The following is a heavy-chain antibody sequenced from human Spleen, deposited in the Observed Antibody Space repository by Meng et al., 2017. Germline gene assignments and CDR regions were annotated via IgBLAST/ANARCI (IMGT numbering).Heavy chain of an antibody. D-gene: IGHD5-12*01. J-gene: IGHJ4*02. Sequence: QGQWRWPAPGLVKPSGTLSLPCAVSGGSIRSSNWWSWVRQPPGKGLEWIGEIYHSGSTNYNPSLKSRVTISVDKSKNQFSLKLSSVTAADTAVYYCASSWLRPYFDYWGQGTLVTVSS. CDR2: IYHSGST. CDR1: GGSIRSSNW. V-gene: IGHV4-4*02. CDR3: ASSWLRPYFDY.